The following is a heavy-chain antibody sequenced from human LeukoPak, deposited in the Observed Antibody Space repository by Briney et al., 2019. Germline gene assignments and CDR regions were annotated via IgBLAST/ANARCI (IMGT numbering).Heavy chain of an antibody. V-gene: IGHV4-59*01. Sequence: PSETLSLTCTVSAGSISSYYWTWIRQPPGKGLEWIGYIYYGGSTSYNPSLRSRVTISVDTSKNQISLKLSSLTAADTAVYYCARSQGNWFDPWGQGTLVTVSS. J-gene: IGHJ5*02. CDR3: ARSQGNWFDP. CDR1: AGSISSYY. CDR2: IYYGGST.